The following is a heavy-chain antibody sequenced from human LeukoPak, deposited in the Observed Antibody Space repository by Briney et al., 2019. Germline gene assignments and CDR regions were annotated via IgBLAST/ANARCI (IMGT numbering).Heavy chain of an antibody. V-gene: IGHV1-2*02. Sequence: GASVKVSCKASGYTFTGYYMHWVRQAPGQGLEWMGWINPNSGGTNYAQKFQGRVTMTRDTSISTAYMELSRLRSDDTAVYYCARNEKTRFSITGTVPPPNWGQGTLVTVSS. CDR1: GYTFTGYY. D-gene: IGHD1-20*01. CDR2: INPNSGGT. CDR3: ARNEKTRFSITGTVPPPN. J-gene: IGHJ4*02.